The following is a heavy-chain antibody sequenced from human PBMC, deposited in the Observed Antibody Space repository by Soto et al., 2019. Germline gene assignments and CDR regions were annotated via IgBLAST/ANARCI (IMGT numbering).Heavy chain of an antibody. V-gene: IGHV3-30*04. CDR1: GFTFSSHR. D-gene: IGHD3-10*01. Sequence: QVQLVESGGGVVQPGRSLRLSCAASGFTFSSHRMHWVRQAPGKGLKWVAVISHDGSNKHYADSVEGRFTISRDNSKNTLYLQMDSLRDEDTALYYCAREPTGDMMSRIDYWGQGTLVTVSA. CDR3: AREPTGDMMSRIDY. CDR2: ISHDGSNK. J-gene: IGHJ4*02.